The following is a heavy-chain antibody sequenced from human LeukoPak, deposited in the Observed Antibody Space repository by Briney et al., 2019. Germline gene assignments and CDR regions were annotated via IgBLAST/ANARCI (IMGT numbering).Heavy chain of an antibody. CDR2: IWYDGTNK. CDR3: ARDQRGFSYSKYYFDY. V-gene: IGHV3-33*01. D-gene: IGHD5-18*01. J-gene: IGHJ4*02. Sequence: PGGSLTLSCAASGFSFSSYGMHWVRQAPGKGLVWVAVIWYDGTNKCYADSVKGRFTISRDNSKNTLYLQMNSLRAEDTAVYYCARDQRGFSYSKYYFDYWGQGTLVTVSS. CDR1: GFSFSSYG.